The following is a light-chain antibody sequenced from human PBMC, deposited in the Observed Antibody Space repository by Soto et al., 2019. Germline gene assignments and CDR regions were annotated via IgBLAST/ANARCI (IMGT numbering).Light chain of an antibody. J-gene: IGKJ2*01. CDR2: GAS. CDR1: QNVDSTY. Sequence: LSPGERATLSCRASQNVDSTYLAWYQQRPGQAPRLLIYGASSRATGIPDRFSGSGSGTDFTLTISRLEAEDSAVYFCQQYGTSPYTFGQGT. CDR3: QQYGTSPYT. V-gene: IGKV3-20*01.